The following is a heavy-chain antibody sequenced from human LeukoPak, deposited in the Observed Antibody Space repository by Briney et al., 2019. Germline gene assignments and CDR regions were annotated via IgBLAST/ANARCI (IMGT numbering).Heavy chain of an antibody. D-gene: IGHD3-22*01. Sequence: SETLSLTCTVSGDSINSLDLWSWVRQPPGKGLEWIGEMYLSGTTHSNPSVKSRVTISIDKSKNQFFLNLSSVTAADTAVYYCAGLVGRYSSGLYYYFDYWGQGTLVTVSS. CDR2: MYLSGTT. CDR3: AGLVGRYSSGLYYYFDY. CDR1: GDSINSLDL. J-gene: IGHJ4*02. V-gene: IGHV4-4*02.